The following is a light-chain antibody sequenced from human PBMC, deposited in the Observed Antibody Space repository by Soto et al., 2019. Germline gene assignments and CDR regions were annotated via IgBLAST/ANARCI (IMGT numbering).Light chain of an antibody. CDR3: QQYSSVPV. Sequence: DIQMTQSPTSLSASVGDRVTITCRASQGIRNYVAWYPQIPGKAPKLLIYAASTLQSGVPSRFSGSGYGTDFTLNNNGLQPEDVATYSCQQYSSVPVFGPGTKMEIK. V-gene: IGKV1-27*01. J-gene: IGKJ3*01. CDR2: AAS. CDR1: QGIRNY.